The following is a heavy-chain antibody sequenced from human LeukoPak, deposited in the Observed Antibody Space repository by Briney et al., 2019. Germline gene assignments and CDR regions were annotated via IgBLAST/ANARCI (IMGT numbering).Heavy chain of an antibody. V-gene: IGHV1-18*01. Sequence: ASVKVSCKASGYTFTSYGISWVRQAPGQGLEWMGWISAYNGNTNYAQKLQGRVTMTTDTSTSTAYMELRSLRSDDTAVYYCARVLGYSGYPGPPGFDYWGQGTLVTVSS. CDR1: GYTFTSYG. CDR3: ARVLGYSGYPGPPGFDY. J-gene: IGHJ4*02. CDR2: ISAYNGNT. D-gene: IGHD5-12*01.